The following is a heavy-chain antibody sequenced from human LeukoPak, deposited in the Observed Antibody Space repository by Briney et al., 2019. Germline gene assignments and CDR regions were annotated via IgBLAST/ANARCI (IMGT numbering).Heavy chain of an antibody. CDR1: GGSISGYY. V-gene: IGHV4-4*07. Sequence: SETLSLTCTVSGGSISGYYWSWIRQPAGKGLEWIGRIYPSGSTNYNPSLTSRVTMSVDTSKNQFSLKLRSVTAADTAVYYCARDRSAMCAFDIWGQGTMVTVSS. J-gene: IGHJ3*02. CDR2: IYPSGST. CDR3: ARDRSAMCAFDI.